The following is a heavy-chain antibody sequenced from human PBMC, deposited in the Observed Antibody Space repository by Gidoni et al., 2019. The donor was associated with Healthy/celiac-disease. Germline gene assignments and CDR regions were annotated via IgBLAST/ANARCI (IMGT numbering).Heavy chain of an antibody. D-gene: IGHD6-19*01. J-gene: IGHJ3*02. Sequence: EVQLVQSGAEVKKPGESLRISCKGSGYSFTSYWISWVRQMPGKGLEWMGRIDPSDSYTNYSPSFQGHVTISADKSIRTAYLQWSSLKASDTAMYYCARSAVAGSWGDAFDIWGQGTMVTVSS. CDR1: GYSFTSYW. CDR3: ARSAVAGSWGDAFDI. CDR2: IDPSDSYT. V-gene: IGHV5-10-1*01.